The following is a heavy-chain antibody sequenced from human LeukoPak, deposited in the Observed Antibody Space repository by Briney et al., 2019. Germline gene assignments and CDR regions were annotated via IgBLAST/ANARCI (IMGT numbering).Heavy chain of an antibody. CDR1: GFTFTNYA. CDR3: AKDVWWSVS. V-gene: IGHV3-23*01. CDR2: ISNSGETT. Sequence: GGSLRLSCAASGFTFTNYAMSWVRQAPGKGLDFVSSISNSGETTNYADSVKGRFTISRDNSKNTLYPQMNSLRAEDTAVYYCAKDVWWSVSWGQGTLVTVSS. J-gene: IGHJ5*02. D-gene: IGHD2-8*02.